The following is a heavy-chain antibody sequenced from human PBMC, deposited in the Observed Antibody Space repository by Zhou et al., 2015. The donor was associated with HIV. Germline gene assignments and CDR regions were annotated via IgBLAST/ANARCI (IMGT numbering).Heavy chain of an antibody. CDR3: ARDIYDSSGFLGY. CDR1: GGTFSSYA. D-gene: IGHD3-22*01. CDR2: INPSGGST. V-gene: IGHV1-46*01. J-gene: IGHJ4*02. Sequence: QVQLVQSGAEVKKPGSSVKVSCKASGGTFSSYAISWVRQAPGQGLEWMGIINPSGGSTSYAQKFQGRVTMTRDTSTSTVYMELSSLRSEDTAVYYCARDIYDSSGFLGYWGQGTLVTVSS.